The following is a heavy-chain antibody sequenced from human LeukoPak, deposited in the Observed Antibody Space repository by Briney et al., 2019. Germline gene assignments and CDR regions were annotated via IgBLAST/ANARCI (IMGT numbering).Heavy chain of an antibody. CDR1: GGSISSYY. CDR3: ARGGSYYDFWSGYYDYYYYMDV. CDR2: IYYSGST. D-gene: IGHD3-3*01. J-gene: IGHJ6*03. V-gene: IGHV4-59*01. Sequence: PSETLSLTCTISGGSISSYYWSWIRQPPGKGLEWIGYIYYSGSTNYNPSLKSRVTISVDTSKNQFSLRLTSVTAADTAVYYCARGGSYYDFWSGYYDYYYYMDVWGKGTTVTVSS.